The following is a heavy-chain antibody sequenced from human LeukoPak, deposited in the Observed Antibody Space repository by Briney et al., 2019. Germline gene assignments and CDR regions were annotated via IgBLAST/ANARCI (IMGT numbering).Heavy chain of an antibody. V-gene: IGHV4-34*01. CDR3: ARGSDTAAGLY. D-gene: IGHD6-13*01. J-gene: IGHJ4*02. Sequence: SETLSLTCAVYGGSFSGYYWSWIRQTPGKGLEWIGEINHSGSTNYNPSLKSRASISVDSSKNQFSLKVSSVTAADTAVYYCARGSDTAAGLYWGQGTLVTVSS. CDR1: GGSFSGYY. CDR2: INHSGST.